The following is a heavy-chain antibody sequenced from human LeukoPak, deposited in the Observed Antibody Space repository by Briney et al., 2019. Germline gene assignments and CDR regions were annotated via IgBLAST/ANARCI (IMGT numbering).Heavy chain of an antibody. D-gene: IGHD4-23*01. CDR1: GGSISSGGYS. J-gene: IGHJ2*01. CDR2: IYHSGST. Sequence: PSETLSLTCAVSGGSISSGGYSWSWIRQPPGKGLEWIGYIYHSGSTYYNPSLKSRVTISVDRSKNQLSLKLSSVTAADTAVYYCARVSYGGNSLVFDLWGRGTLVTVSS. V-gene: IGHV4-30-2*01. CDR3: ARVSYGGNSLVFDL.